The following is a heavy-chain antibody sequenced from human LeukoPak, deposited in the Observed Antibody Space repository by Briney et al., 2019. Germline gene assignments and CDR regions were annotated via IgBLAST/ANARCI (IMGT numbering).Heavy chain of an antibody. V-gene: IGHV3-7*01. CDR1: GFTFSSYR. CDR3: ARGLATAAAY. CDR2: IKQDGSEK. J-gene: IGHJ4*02. Sequence: GGSLRLSCAASGFTFSSYRMSWVRQAPGKGLEWVANIKQDGSEKYYVDSVKGRFTISRDNAKNSLYLQMNSLRAEDTALYYCARGLATAAAYWGQGTLVTVSS. D-gene: IGHD6-13*01.